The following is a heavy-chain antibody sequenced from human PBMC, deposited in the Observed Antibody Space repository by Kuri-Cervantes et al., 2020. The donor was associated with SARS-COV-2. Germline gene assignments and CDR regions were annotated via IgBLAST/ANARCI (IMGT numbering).Heavy chain of an antibody. D-gene: IGHD1-26*01. CDR2: IWYDGENE. J-gene: IGHJ4*02. V-gene: IGHV3-33*08. Sequence: GESLKISCVASGFTFSNYVIHWVRQAPGKGLEWVAVIWYDGENEYYAGSVKGRFTISRDNSKNTVSLHMNSLRAEDTAMYYCARGGRYYFDYWGQGSLVTVSS. CDR1: GFTFSNYV. CDR3: ARGGRYYFDY.